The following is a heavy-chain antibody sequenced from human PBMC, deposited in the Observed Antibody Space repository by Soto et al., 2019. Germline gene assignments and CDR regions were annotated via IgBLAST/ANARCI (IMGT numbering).Heavy chain of an antibody. CDR1: GCSITTSVL. CDR2: IAHDGHT. Sequence: PXETLSLTCDVSGCSITTSVLWTWVRQFPVRGLEWIGEIAHDGHTNYNPSLSGRVTMSVDLSNSQFSLNVASVNAADTAVYFCAGGRDYDYWGQGTLVTVSS. CDR3: AGGRDYDY. V-gene: IGHV4-4*01. D-gene: IGHD1-26*01. J-gene: IGHJ4*02.